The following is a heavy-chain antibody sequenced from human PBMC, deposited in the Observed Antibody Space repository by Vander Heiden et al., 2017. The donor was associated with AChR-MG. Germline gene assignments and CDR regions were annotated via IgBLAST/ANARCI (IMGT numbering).Heavy chain of an antibody. V-gene: IGHV1-69*06. CDR1: GGTFSSYA. Sequence: QVQLVQSGAEVKKPGSSVKVSCKASGGTFSSYATSWVRPAPGQGLEWMGGIIPIFGTANYAQKFQGRVTITADKSTSTAYMELSSLRSEDTAVYYCARGIVGPAAIDRYYYYGMDVWGQGTTVNVAS. CDR2: IIPIFGTA. J-gene: IGHJ6*02. D-gene: IGHD2-2*01. CDR3: ARGIVGPAAIDRYYYYGMDV.